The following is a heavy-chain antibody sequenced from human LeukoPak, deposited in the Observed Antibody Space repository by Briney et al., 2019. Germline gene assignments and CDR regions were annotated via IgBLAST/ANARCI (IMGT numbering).Heavy chain of an antibody. V-gene: IGHV1-18*01. D-gene: IGHD2-21*02. CDR2: ISAHNGNT. CDR1: GYTFTTYG. J-gene: IGHJ2*01. CDR3: AREAPLLIVVVTAPIHWYFDL. Sequence: ASVKVSCKASGYTFTTYGISWVRQAPGQGLEWMGWISAHNGNTNYAQKLQGRVTMTTDTSTSTAYMELRSLRSDDTAVYYCAREAPLLIVVVTAPIHWYFDLWGRGTLVTVSS.